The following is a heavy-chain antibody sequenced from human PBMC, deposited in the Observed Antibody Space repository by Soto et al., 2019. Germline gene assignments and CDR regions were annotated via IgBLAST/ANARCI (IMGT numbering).Heavy chain of an antibody. Sequence: ASVKVSCKAYGYTFTSYAMHCVRQAPGQMLERMGWINAGNGNTKYSQKFQGRATITRDTSASTAYMELSSLRSEDTAVYYCASTKDSSGYYRARPQHDAFDIWGQGTMVTVSS. CDR3: ASTKDSSGYYRARPQHDAFDI. D-gene: IGHD3-22*01. J-gene: IGHJ3*02. V-gene: IGHV1-3*01. CDR2: INAGNGNT. CDR1: GYTFTSYA.